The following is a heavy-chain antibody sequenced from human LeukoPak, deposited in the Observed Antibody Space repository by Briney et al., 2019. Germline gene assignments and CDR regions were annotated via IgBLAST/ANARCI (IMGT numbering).Heavy chain of an antibody. CDR3: TRASDYYDSSGYPQASFDY. Sequence: ASVKVSCKASGYTFTGYYMHWVRQAPGQGLEWMGWINPNSCGTNYAQKFQGRVTMTRDTSISTAYMELSRLRSDDTAVYYCTRASDYYDSSGYPQASFDYWGQGTLVTVSS. V-gene: IGHV1-2*02. CDR2: INPNSCGT. D-gene: IGHD3-22*01. J-gene: IGHJ4*02. CDR1: GYTFTGYY.